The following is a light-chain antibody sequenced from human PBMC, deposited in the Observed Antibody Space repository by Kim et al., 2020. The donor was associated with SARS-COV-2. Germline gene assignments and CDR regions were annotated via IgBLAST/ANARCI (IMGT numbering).Light chain of an antibody. CDR3: SSYTSTDTYV. CDR1: SSDVGYYNY. CDR2: DVS. J-gene: IGLJ1*01. V-gene: IGLV2-14*03. Sequence: LTQPASVSGSPGQSITISCTGTSSDVGYYNYVSWYQHHPGKAPELIIFDVSKRPSRISNRFSGSKSGDTASLTISGLQAEDEADYYCSSYTSTDTYVFGSGTKVTVL.